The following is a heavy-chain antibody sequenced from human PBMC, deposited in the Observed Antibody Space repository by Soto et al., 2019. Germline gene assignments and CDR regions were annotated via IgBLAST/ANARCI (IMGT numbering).Heavy chain of an antibody. CDR2: IRSKGYGGTT. CDR3: ASLTSWSQEYYYGMDV. D-gene: IGHD2-2*01. Sequence: LRLSCTGSGFTFGDFGMSWFRQAPGKGLEWLSFIRSKGYGGTTESAASVRGRFITSRDDSKSIAYLQMNSLKTEDTAVYYCASLTSWSQEYYYGMDVWGQGTTVTVSS. J-gene: IGHJ6*02. CDR1: GFTFGDFG. V-gene: IGHV3-49*03.